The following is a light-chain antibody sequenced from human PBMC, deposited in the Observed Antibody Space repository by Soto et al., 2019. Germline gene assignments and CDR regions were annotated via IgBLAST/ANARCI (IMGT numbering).Light chain of an antibody. CDR2: KTS. J-gene: IGKJ4*01. V-gene: IGKV1-5*03. Sequence: DIQMTQSPSTLSASVGDRVTITCRASQSASIYLAWYQQKPGRAPKVLIYKTSTLESGVPSRFSGSGSGTEFTLTLSSLQPDDVATYYCQHYNGYPITFGGGTKVEIK. CDR3: QHYNGYPIT. CDR1: QSASIY.